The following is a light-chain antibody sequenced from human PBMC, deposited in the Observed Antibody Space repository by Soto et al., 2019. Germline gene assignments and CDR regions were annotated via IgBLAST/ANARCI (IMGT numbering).Light chain of an antibody. CDR3: LQDYNYPWT. V-gene: IGKV1-6*01. CDR1: QDIRNE. Sequence: AIQMTKSPSSLSASVGDRVTITCRASQDIRNELGWYQQKPGKAPKLLIYAASSLQSGVPSRFSGSGSGTDFTLTISSLQPEDFATYYCLQDYNYPWTCGQGTKVEIK. CDR2: AAS. J-gene: IGKJ1*01.